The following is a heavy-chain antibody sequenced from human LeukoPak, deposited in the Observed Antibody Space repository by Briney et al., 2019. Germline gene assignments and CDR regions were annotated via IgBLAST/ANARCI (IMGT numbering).Heavy chain of an antibody. D-gene: IGHD1-7*01. CDR1: GGSFSGYY. Sequence: ASEALSLTCAVYGGSFSGYYWSWIRQPLGKGLEWIGEINHSGSTNYNPSLKSRVTISVDTSKNQFSLKLSSVTAADTAVYYCARGLTGTTKGYYYYYYYMDVWGKGTTVTVSS. V-gene: IGHV4-34*01. CDR2: INHSGST. CDR3: ARGLTGTTKGYYYYYYYMDV. J-gene: IGHJ6*03.